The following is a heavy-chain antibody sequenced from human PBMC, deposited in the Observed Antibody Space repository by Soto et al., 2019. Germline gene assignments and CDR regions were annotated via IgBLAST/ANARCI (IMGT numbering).Heavy chain of an antibody. J-gene: IGHJ4*02. CDR3: ASASSGYDYGVFDY. CDR1: GGSISSGGYY. CDR2: IYYSGST. V-gene: IGHV4-31*03. D-gene: IGHD5-12*01. Sequence: PSETLSLTCTVSGGSISSGGYYWSWIRQHPGKGLEWIGYIYYSGSTYYNPSLKSRVTISVDTSKNQFSLKLSSVTAADTALYYCASASSGYDYGVFDYWGQGTLVTVSS.